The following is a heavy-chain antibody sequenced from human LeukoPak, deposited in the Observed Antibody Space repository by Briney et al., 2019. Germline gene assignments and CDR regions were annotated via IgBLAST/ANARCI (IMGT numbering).Heavy chain of an antibody. CDR2: ISSSSSYI. CDR1: GFTFSSYS. V-gene: IGHV3-21*01. J-gene: IGHJ3*01. D-gene: IGHD3-3*01. CDR3: ARRFQPSIFGENPVGDAFDV. Sequence: GGSLRLSCAASGFTFSSYSMNWVRQAPGKGLEWVSSISSSSSYIYYADSVKGRFIISRDNAKNSLYLQMNSLRAEDTAVYYCARRFQPSIFGENPVGDAFDVWGQGTMVTVSS.